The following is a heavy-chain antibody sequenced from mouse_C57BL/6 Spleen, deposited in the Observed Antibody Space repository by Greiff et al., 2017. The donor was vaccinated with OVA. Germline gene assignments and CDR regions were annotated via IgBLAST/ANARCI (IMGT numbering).Heavy chain of an antibody. J-gene: IGHJ1*03. CDR3: ARRSYGSSYDWYFDV. D-gene: IGHD1-1*01. CDR1: GYTFTSYW. Sequence: QVQLQQPGAELVMPGASVKLSCKASGYTFTSYWMHWVKQRPGQGLEWIGEIDPSDSYTNYNQKFKGKSTLTVDKSSSTAYIQLSSLTSEDSAVYYVARRSYGSSYDWYFDVWGTGTTVTVSS. V-gene: IGHV1-69*01. CDR2: IDPSDSYT.